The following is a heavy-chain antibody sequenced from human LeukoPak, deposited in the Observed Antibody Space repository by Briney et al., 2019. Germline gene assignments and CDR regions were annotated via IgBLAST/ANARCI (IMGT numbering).Heavy chain of an antibody. Sequence: AGGSLRLSCAASGFTFSDYYMSWIRQAPGKGLEWISYISSSGSTIYYADSVKGRFTISRDNAKNSLYLQMNSLRAEDTALYYCATYGSGSGTFFDSWGQGTLVTVSS. CDR2: ISSSGSTI. J-gene: IGHJ4*01. V-gene: IGHV3-11*04. CDR3: ATYGSGSGTFFDS. CDR1: GFTFSDYY. D-gene: IGHD3-10*01.